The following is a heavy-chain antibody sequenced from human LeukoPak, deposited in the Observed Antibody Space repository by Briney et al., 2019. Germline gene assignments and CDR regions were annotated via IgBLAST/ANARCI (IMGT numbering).Heavy chain of an antibody. V-gene: IGHV3-21*01. CDR1: GFTFSSYS. CDR2: ISSSSYI. CDR3: ARDRTTTYYYDSSGYEHFDY. D-gene: IGHD3-22*01. J-gene: IGHJ4*02. Sequence: GGSLRLSCAASGFTFSSYSMNWVRQAPGKGLEWVSSISSSSYIYYADSVKGRFTISRDNAKNSLYLQMNSLRAEDTAVYYCARDRTTTYYYDSSGYEHFDYWGQGTLVTVSS.